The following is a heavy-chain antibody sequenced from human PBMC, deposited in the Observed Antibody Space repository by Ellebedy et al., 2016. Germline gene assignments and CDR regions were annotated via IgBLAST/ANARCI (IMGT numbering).Heavy chain of an antibody. CDR3: VAGAY. CDR2: ISASGGTI. CDR1: GFTFSDTY. V-gene: IGHV3-11*01. J-gene: IGHJ4*02. Sequence: GGSLRLSXGASGFTFSDTYMSWVRQAPGKGLEWVSYISASGGTINYADSVKGRFAISRDNAKNSLYLQMNSLRVEDTAVYFCVAGAYWGQGTLVTVSS. D-gene: IGHD1-14*01.